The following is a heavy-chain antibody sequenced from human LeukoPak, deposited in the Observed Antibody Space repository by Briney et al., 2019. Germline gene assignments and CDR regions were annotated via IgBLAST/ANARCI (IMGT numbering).Heavy chain of an antibody. CDR1: GGSISSYY. D-gene: IGHD2-2*01. CDR3: ARDISLRPTDCSSTSCNSYYYYYGMDV. V-gene: IGHV4-59*01. CDR2: IYYSGST. J-gene: IGHJ6*02. Sequence: SETLSLTCTVSGGSISSYYWSWIRQPPGKGLEWIGYIYYSGSTNYNPSLKSRVTISVDTSKNQFSLKLSSVTAADTAVYYCARDISLRPTDCSSTSCNSYYYYYGMDVWGQGTTVTVSS.